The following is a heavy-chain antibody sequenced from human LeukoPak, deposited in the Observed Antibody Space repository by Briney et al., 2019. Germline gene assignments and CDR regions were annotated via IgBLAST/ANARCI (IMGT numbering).Heavy chain of an antibody. V-gene: IGHV4-59*01. D-gene: IGHD2-2*01. CDR3: ASLLGYCSSTSCAGGYFDL. Sequence: SETLSLTCTVSGGSISSYYWSWIRQPPGKGLEWIGYIYYSGSTNYNPSLKSRVTISVDTSKNQFSLKLSSVTAADTAVYYCASLLGYCSSTSCAGGYFDLWGRGTLVTVSS. CDR2: IYYSGST. CDR1: GGSISSYY. J-gene: IGHJ2*01.